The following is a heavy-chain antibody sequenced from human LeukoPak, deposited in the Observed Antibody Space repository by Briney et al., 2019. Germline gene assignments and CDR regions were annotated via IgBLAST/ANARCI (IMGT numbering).Heavy chain of an antibody. D-gene: IGHD3-3*01. V-gene: IGHV3-23*01. CDR2: ISVASNT. Sequence: GGSLRLSCAASGLAFSSYAMRWVRQAPGKGLEWVSTISVASNTFYADSVKGRFTISRDNSRNTVYLQMTSLRADDTAVYYCADYGVSGVRNNFCWGQGTLVTVSS. J-gene: IGHJ4*02. CDR1: GLAFSSYA. CDR3: ADYGVSGVRNNFC.